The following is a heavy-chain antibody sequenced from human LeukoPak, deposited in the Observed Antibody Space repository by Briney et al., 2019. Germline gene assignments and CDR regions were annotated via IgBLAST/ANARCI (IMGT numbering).Heavy chain of an antibody. J-gene: IGHJ6*03. CDR3: AASYVYSYYYYMDV. V-gene: IGHV4-34*01. D-gene: IGHD3-16*01. Sequence: SETLSLTCAVYGGSFSGDSWTWIRQPPGKGLEWIGEMSHSGYPNYNPSLKSRVAISVDTAKNQISLNLTSVTAADTAVYYCAASYVYSYYYYMDVWGKGTTVTVSS. CDR1: GGSFSGDS. CDR2: MSHSGYP.